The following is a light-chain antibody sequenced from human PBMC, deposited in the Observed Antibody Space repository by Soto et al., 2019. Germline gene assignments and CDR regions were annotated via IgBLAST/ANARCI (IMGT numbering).Light chain of an antibody. V-gene: IGKV3-15*01. J-gene: IGKJ4*02. CDR2: GAS. CDR1: QSVINN. CDR3: QQYSDWPRT. Sequence: EIVMTQSPATLSVSPGERATLSCRASQSVINNLAWYQQKPGQAPRLLIYGASTGANGVPGRSSGSGSGTEFTLTISSLQSEDFAVYYCQQYSDWPRTFGRGTKVEIK.